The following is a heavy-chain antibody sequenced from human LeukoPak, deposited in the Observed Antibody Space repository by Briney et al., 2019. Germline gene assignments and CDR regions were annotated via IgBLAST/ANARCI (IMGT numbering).Heavy chain of an antibody. J-gene: IGHJ4*02. CDR1: GFTFSNFA. D-gene: IGHD6-13*01. CDR3: ARIGAGCSRDY. CDR2: IDGSSST. V-gene: IGHV3-21*01. Sequence: GGPVRLSCAASGFTFSNFAMTWVRQAPGKGLEWVSSIDGSSSTYYADSLKDRFTISRDNAKNSLYLQMNSLRAEDTAVYYCARIGAGCSRDYWGQGT.